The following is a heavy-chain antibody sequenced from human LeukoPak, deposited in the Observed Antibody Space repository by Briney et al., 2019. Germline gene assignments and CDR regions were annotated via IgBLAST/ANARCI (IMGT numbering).Heavy chain of an antibody. D-gene: IGHD3-16*01. CDR2: ISYSGST. J-gene: IGHJ5*02. CDR1: GGSINNF. Sequence: SETLSLTCAVSGGSINNFWSWIRQPPGKGLEWIGYISYSGSTNYNPPLKSRVTISVDTSKNQFSLKLNSVTTADTAVYYCARDNYGGVTKFDPWGQGALVTVSS. CDR3: ARDNYGGVTKFDP. V-gene: IGHV4-59*01.